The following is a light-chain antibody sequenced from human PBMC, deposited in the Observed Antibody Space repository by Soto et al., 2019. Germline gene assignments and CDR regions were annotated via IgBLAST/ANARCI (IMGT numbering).Light chain of an antibody. V-gene: IGKV3-20*01. CDR1: QNGSSNY. CDR3: QQYNNWPLT. J-gene: IGKJ1*01. Sequence: EIVLTQSPRALSLSPGQRVTISSRPRQNGSSNYLAWYQQRPGQAPRRLIYVASSMATGIPYRFSGSGSGTDFTLTISRLEPEDFAVYYCQQYNNWPLTFGQGTKVDI. CDR2: VAS.